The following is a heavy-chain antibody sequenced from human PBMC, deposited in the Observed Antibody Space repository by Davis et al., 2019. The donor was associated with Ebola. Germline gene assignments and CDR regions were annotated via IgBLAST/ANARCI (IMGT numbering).Heavy chain of an antibody. CDR3: ASGLDY. Sequence: PGGSLRLSCEASGLTFNTYWMHWVRQVPGKGLVWVARIKNDGRSSNYADSVKGRFTISRDNDKNTLYLQMDGLRVEDTAVYYCASGLDYWGQGSLVTVSS. V-gene: IGHV3-74*01. CDR1: GLTFNTYW. J-gene: IGHJ4*02. CDR2: IKNDGRSS.